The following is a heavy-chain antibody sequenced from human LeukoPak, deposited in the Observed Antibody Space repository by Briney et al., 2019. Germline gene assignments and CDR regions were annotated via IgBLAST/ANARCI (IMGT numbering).Heavy chain of an antibody. CDR2: TYYRSKWYN. V-gene: IGHV6-1*01. J-gene: IGHJ5*02. Sequence: SQTLSLTCAISGDSVSSNSAAWNWIRQSPSRGLEWLGRTYYRSKWYNDYAVSVKSRITINPATSKNQFSLQLNSVTPEDTAVYYCARGTLVRGSYYEAWFDPWGQGTLVTVSS. D-gene: IGHD1-26*01. CDR1: GDSVSSNSAA. CDR3: ARGTLVRGSYYEAWFDP.